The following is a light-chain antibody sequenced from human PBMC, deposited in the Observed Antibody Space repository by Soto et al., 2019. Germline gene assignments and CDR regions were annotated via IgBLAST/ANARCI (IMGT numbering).Light chain of an antibody. CDR1: QNIRNF. Sequence: DIQMTQSPSSLSASVGETVTITYRASQNIRNFLNWYPQKPGKAPKLLIFAAYNLQSGVPSRFTASGSGTDFTLIISSLQPEDLATYYCQQSYSYIPAFGQGTTVEI. CDR3: QQSYSYIPA. CDR2: AAY. J-gene: IGKJ1*01. V-gene: IGKV1-39*01.